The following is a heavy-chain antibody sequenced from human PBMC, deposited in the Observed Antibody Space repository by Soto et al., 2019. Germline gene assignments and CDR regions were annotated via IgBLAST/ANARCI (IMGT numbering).Heavy chain of an antibody. J-gene: IGHJ4*01. CDR1: SDSINSDKYY. Sequence: SETRSLTCSVSSDSINSDKYYWGWIRQTPGKGLEGIGSIYYRGNAYYNPSLQTRVTISLDKSKSQFSLRLNSVTAAHSAVFFCARLEGQGTTPYYYDFLGQGAHVPVSS. CDR3: ARLEGQGTTPYYYDF. CDR2: IYYRGNA. D-gene: IGHD3-3*01. V-gene: IGHV4-39*01.